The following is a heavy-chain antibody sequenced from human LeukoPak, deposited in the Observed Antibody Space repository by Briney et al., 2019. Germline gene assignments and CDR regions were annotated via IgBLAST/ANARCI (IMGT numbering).Heavy chain of an antibody. V-gene: IGHV3-74*03. Sequence: GGSLRLSCAASGFTFNTYWMHWVRQVPGKWLVWVSRINGDGSSTAYADSVKDRFTISRDNAKNTVYLQMNSLRAEDTAVYYCAREKGSSNYDSWGQGTLVTVSS. CDR1: GFTFNTYW. CDR3: AREKGSSNYDS. CDR2: INGDGSST. J-gene: IGHJ5*01. D-gene: IGHD4-11*01.